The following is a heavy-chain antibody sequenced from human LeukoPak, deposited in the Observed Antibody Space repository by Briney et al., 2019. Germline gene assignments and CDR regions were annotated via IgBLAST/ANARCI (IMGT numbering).Heavy chain of an antibody. CDR1: GGSFSGYY. J-gene: IGHJ6*04. CDR2: INHSGST. CDR3: ARLPHYYGMDV. V-gene: IGHV4-34*01. Sequence: SETLSLTCAVYGGSFSGYYWSWIRQPPGKGLEWIGEINHSGSTNYNPSLKSRVTISVDTSKNQFSLKLSSVTAADTAVYCCARLPHYYGMDVWGKGTTVTVSS.